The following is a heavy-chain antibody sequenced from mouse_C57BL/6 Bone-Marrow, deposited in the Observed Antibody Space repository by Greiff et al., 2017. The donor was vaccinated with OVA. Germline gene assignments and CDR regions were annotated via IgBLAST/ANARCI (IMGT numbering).Heavy chain of an antibody. CDR3: ARFPLRYFDV. J-gene: IGHJ1*03. CDR1: GFTFTDYY. CDR2: IRNKANGYTT. Sequence: EVKVEESGGGLVQPGGSLSLSCAASGFTFTDYYMSWVRQPPGKALEWLGFIRNKANGYTTEYSASVKGRFTISRDNSQSILYLQMNALRAEDSATYYCARFPLRYFDVWGTGTTVTVSS. V-gene: IGHV7-3*01.